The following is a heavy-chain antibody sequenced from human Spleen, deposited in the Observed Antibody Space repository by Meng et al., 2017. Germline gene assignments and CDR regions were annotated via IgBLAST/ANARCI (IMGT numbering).Heavy chain of an antibody. CDR3: ATGKGGYYGSGLYYGMDV. CDR1: GGSFSGYY. Sequence: SETLSLTCAVYGGSFSGYYWSWIRQPPGKGLEWIGEINHSGSTNYNPSLKSRVTISVDTSKNQFSLKLSSVTAADTAVYYCATGKGGYYGSGLYYGMDVWAQGPTAT. J-gene: IGHJ6*02. V-gene: IGHV4-34*01. D-gene: IGHD3-10*01. CDR2: INHSGST.